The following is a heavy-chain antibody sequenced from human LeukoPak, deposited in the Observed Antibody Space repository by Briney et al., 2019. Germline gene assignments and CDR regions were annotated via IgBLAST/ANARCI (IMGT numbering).Heavy chain of an antibody. J-gene: IGHJ4*02. Sequence: GRSLRLSCAASGFTFSSYAMHWVRQAPGRGLEWVSVIWYDGSHLYYADSVMGRFTISRDNSKNTLYLQMNSLRVEDTAVYYCARDDYGDSYFDYWGQGTLVTVPS. CDR3: ARDDYGDSYFDY. V-gene: IGHV3-33*01. D-gene: IGHD4-17*01. CDR1: GFTFSSYA. CDR2: IWYDGSHL.